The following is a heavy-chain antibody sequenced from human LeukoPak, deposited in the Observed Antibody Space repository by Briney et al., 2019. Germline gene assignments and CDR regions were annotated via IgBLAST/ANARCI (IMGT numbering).Heavy chain of an antibody. J-gene: IGHJ4*02. V-gene: IGHV4-31*03. CDR3: ARARPRGNYYDSSGYSDLFDY. CDR2: IYYSGST. CDR1: GGSISSGGYY. Sequence: PSETLSLTCTVSGGSISSGGYYWGWIRQHPGKGLEWIGYIYYSGSTYYNPSLKSRVTISVDTSKNQFSLKLSSVTAADTAVYYCARARPRGNYYDSSGYSDLFDYWGQGTLVTVSS. D-gene: IGHD3-22*01.